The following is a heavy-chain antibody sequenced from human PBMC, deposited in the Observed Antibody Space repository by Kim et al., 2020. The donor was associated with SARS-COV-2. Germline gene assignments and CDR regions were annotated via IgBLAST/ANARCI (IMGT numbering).Heavy chain of an antibody. CDR1: GDSVSSNSAA. Sequence: SQTLSLTCAISGDSVSSNSAAWNWIRQSPSRGLEWLGRTYYRSKWYNDYAVSVKSRITINPDTSKNQFSLQLNSVTPEDTAVYYCARDLPGRNYVPSNYYGMDVWGQGTTVTVSS. V-gene: IGHV6-1*01. CDR2: TYYRSKWYN. D-gene: IGHD1-7*01. CDR3: ARDLPGRNYVPSNYYGMDV. J-gene: IGHJ6*02.